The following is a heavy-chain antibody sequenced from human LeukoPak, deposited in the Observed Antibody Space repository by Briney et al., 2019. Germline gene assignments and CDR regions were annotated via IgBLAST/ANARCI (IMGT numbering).Heavy chain of an antibody. J-gene: IGHJ4*02. Sequence: SSETLSLTCAVYGGSFSDYYWSWIRQPPGKGLEWIGYIHYTGRTNSNPSLESRATMSVDTSNNQFSLRLSSVTAADTAVYYCVRDRWPDIWGQGIPVTVSS. CDR2: IHYTGRT. CDR1: GGSFSDYY. V-gene: IGHV4-34*11. CDR3: VRDRWPDI. D-gene: IGHD5-24*01.